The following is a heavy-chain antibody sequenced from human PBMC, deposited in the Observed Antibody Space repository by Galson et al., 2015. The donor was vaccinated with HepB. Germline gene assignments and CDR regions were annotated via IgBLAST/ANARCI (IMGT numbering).Heavy chain of an antibody. CDR1: GGSISSSSYY. CDR2: IYYSGTT. CDR3: TKGGAAIPPH. D-gene: IGHD3-16*01. V-gene: IGHV4-39*01. Sequence: SETLSLTCSVSGGSISSSSYYWGWIRQPPGKGLEWIGNIYYSGTTYYNPTLKSRVTISVDTSKNQFSLKLSSVTAADTAVYYCTKGGAAIPPHWGQGTLVTVSS. J-gene: IGHJ4*02.